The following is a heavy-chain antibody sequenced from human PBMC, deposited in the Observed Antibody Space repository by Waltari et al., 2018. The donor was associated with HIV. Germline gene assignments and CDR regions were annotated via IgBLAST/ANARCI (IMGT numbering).Heavy chain of an antibody. CDR2: INHSGST. V-gene: IGHV4-34*02. CDR1: GGSFSDYY. CDR3: ARTSGIVLMSHDFDC. D-gene: IGHD2-8*01. Sequence: QVQLQQWGAGLLKPSETLSLTCAVYGGSFSDYYWSWIRQPPGKGLEWIGEINHSGSTNYNPSLKTRVTISVDTSKNQFSLKLSSVTAADTALYYCARTSGIVLMSHDFDCWGQGTLVTVSS. J-gene: IGHJ4*02.